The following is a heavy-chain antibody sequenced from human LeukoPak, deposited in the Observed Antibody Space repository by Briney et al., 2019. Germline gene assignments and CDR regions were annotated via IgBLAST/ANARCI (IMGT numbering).Heavy chain of an antibody. CDR2: ISSSGSPI. CDR3: ARARFVATNIFDY. J-gene: IGHJ4*02. CDR1: GFTFSSYE. V-gene: IGHV3-48*03. Sequence: GGSLRLSCAASGFTFSSYEMNWVRQAPGKGLEWVSYISSSGSPIYYADSVKGRFTISRDNAKKSLYLQMNSLRAEDTAVYYCARARFVATNIFDYWGQGTLVSVSS. D-gene: IGHD5-12*01.